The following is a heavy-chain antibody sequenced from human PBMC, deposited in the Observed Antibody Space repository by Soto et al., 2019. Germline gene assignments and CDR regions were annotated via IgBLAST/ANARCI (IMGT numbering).Heavy chain of an antibody. CDR1: GGSISSYY. V-gene: IGHV4-59*12. CDR3: ARVPDR. D-gene: IGHD2-2*01. CDR2: IYYSGST. Sequence: SETLSLTCPVAGGSISSYYWSWIRQPPGKGLEWIGYIYYSGSTNYNPSLKSRVTISVDRSKNQFSLKLSSVTAADTAVYYCARVPDRWGQGTLVTVSS. J-gene: IGHJ5*02.